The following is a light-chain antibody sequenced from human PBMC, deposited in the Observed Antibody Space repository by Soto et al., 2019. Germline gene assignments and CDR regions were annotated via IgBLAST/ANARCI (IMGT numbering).Light chain of an antibody. CDR3: QQLNSYPSIT. V-gene: IGKV1-9*01. Sequence: DIQLTQSPSFLSASVGDRVTITCRASQGISSYLAWYQQKPGKAPKVLIYPASTLQSGVPSRFSGSGSGTEFTLTISSLQPEDFATYYCQQLNSYPSITFGQGTRLEIK. J-gene: IGKJ5*01. CDR2: PAS. CDR1: QGISSY.